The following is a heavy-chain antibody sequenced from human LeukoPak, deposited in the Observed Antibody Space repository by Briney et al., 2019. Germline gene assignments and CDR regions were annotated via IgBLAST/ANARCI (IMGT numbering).Heavy chain of an antibody. CDR3: ASLYSGSYLFSNYFDY. J-gene: IGHJ4*02. V-gene: IGHV4-34*01. Sequence: PAETLSLTCAVYGGSFSGYYWSWIRQPPGKGLEWIGEINHSGSTNYNPSLKSRVTISVDTSKNQFSLKLSSVTAADTAVYYCASLYSGSYLFSNYFDYWGQGTLVTVSS. CDR2: INHSGST. D-gene: IGHD1-26*01. CDR1: GGSFSGYY.